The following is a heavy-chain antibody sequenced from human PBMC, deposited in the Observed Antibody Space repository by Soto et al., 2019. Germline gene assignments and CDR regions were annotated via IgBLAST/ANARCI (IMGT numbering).Heavy chain of an antibody. CDR3: ATDLWGVEKPMIS. J-gene: IGHJ4*02. CDR2: INPNSGGT. Sequence: GASVKVSCKASGYSFTGYYMHWVRQAPGQGLEWMGWINPNSGGTNYAQKFQGRVTMTRDTSISTAYMELSRLRSDDTAVYYCATDLWGVEKPMISWGQGTRVTVSS. V-gene: IGHV1-2*02. CDR1: GYSFTGYY. D-gene: IGHD3-16*01.